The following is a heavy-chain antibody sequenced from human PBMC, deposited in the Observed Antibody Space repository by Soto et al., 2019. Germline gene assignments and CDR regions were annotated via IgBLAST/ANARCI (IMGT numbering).Heavy chain of an antibody. Sequence: QVKLVQSGAEVKKPGTSVKVSCKASGYTFSTYDISWVRQATGQGLEWMGWMNPNTGNTGYAQKFRGRVTMTRNASTGTAYMELSSLRSEDTAVYYCARRKERSGPHYFDAWGQGTLVTVSS. CDR3: ARRKERSGPHYFDA. CDR1: GYTFSTYD. J-gene: IGHJ4*02. D-gene: IGHD6-25*01. CDR2: MNPNTGNT. V-gene: IGHV1-8*01.